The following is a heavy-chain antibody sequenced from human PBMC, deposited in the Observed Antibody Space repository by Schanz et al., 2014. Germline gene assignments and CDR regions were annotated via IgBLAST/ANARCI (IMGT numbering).Heavy chain of an antibody. V-gene: IGHV3-11*06. CDR2: ISHNTFYT. CDR3: ARDVYRSGRPFGP. D-gene: IGHD3-16*01. Sequence: QVQLVESGGGLVKPGGSLRLSCAASGFTFTDYYISWIRQAPGMGLEWVSYISHNTFYTDYADSVKGRVTISRDNAKNSVYLQMNTLRAEDTAIYFCARDVYRSGRPFGPWGQGTLVTVSS. CDR1: GFTFTDYY. J-gene: IGHJ5*02.